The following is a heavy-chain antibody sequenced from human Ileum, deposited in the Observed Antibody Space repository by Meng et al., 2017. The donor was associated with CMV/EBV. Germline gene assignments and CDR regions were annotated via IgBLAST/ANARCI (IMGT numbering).Heavy chain of an antibody. V-gene: IGHV3-53*01. D-gene: IGHD7-27*01. CDR2: IYAGGTT. J-gene: IGHJ4*02. Sequence: GGSLRLSCAVSGFTVNRNYISWVRQAPGKGLDWVSVIYAGGTTYYAESVKGRFTISRDTSRNTVYLEMNSLRVEDTAVYYCASQAGENPFNYWSQGTLVTVSS. CDR1: GFTVNRNY. CDR3: ASQAGENPFNY.